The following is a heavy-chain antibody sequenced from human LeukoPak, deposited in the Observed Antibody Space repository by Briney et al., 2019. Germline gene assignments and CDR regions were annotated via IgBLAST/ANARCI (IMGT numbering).Heavy chain of an antibody. CDR3: ARPRLEYCSGGSCFDAFDI. Sequence: PGGSLRLSCAASGFTFSSYNMKWVRQAPGKGLEWVSAISGSGYSTYYADSVKGRFTISRDNSKNTLYLQMNSLRAEDTALYFCARPRLEYCSGGSCFDAFDIWGQGTMVTVSS. CDR2: ISGSGYST. CDR1: GFTFSSYN. V-gene: IGHV3-23*01. D-gene: IGHD2-15*01. J-gene: IGHJ3*02.